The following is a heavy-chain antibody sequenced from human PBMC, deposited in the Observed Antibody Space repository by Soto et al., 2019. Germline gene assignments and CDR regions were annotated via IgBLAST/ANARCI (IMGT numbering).Heavy chain of an antibody. CDR2: IWYDGSNK. Sequence: QVQLVESGGGVVQPGKSLRLSCAASGFTFSSYGMHWVRQAPGKGLEWVAVIWYDGSNKYYADSVKGRFTISRDNSKNTLYLQMNSLRAEDTAVYYCARDLPSGSFYRPLDYWGQGTLVTVSS. D-gene: IGHD1-26*01. V-gene: IGHV3-33*01. CDR3: ARDLPSGSFYRPLDY. J-gene: IGHJ4*02. CDR1: GFTFSSYG.